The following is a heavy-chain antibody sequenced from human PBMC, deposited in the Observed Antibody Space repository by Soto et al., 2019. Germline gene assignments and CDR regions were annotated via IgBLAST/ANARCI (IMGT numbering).Heavy chain of an antibody. J-gene: IGHJ6*02. D-gene: IGHD6-13*01. CDR3: ASSAGLDHLLNYYGLNV. V-gene: IGHV1-69*01. CDR1: GGTFTSTA. CDR2: IIPVLGTP. Sequence: QVHLVQSEAEVKKPGSSVKVSCKASGGTFTSTAFSWVRQAPGQGLEWMGGIIPVLGTPNYAQKFQARVTITADASTTTVHMELSSLRSDDTAVYYCASSAGLDHLLNYYGLNVWGQGTTVTVSS.